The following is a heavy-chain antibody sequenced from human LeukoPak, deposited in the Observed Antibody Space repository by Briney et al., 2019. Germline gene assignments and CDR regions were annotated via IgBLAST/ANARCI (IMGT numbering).Heavy chain of an antibody. J-gene: IGHJ5*02. V-gene: IGHV4-59*11. CDR2: IYYSGST. Sequence: SETLSLTCTVSGGSISSHYWSRIRQPPGKGLEWIGYIYYSGSTNYNPSLKSRVTISVDTSKNQFSLKLSSVTAADTAVYYCARDQWNDGFFDPWGQGTLVTVSS. CDR3: ARDQWNDGFFDP. D-gene: IGHD1-1*01. CDR1: GGSISSHY.